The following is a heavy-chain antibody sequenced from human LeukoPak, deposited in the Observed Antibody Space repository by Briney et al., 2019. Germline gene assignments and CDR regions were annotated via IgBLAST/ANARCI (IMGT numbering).Heavy chain of an antibody. J-gene: IGHJ4*02. D-gene: IGHD6-13*01. CDR2: ITAIDGRT. CDR1: GFTFSSTT. Sequence: AGGSLRLSCVASGFTFSSTTMGWVRQAPGRGLEWVSSITAIDGRTYYADSVRGWFTISRDNSKNTVYLQLNSLRAGDTAIYYCTKGRRGPAAGTWYFDSWGQGTLVTVSS. V-gene: IGHV3-23*01. CDR3: TKGRRGPAAGTWYFDS.